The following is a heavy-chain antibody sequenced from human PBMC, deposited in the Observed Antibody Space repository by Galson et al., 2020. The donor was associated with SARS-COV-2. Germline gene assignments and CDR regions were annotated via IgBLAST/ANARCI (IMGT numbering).Heavy chain of an antibody. J-gene: IGHJ4*02. CDR3: ATALSDY. CDR2: ISSSSGDI. CDR1: GFTFSRYG. Sequence: GGSLRLSCAASGFTFSRYGMNWVRQAPGKGLEWVAYISSSSGDIYYPDSVKGRFTISRDNARNSMFLQMNTLRDEDTAVYYCATALSDYWGQGTLVTVSS. V-gene: IGHV3-48*02.